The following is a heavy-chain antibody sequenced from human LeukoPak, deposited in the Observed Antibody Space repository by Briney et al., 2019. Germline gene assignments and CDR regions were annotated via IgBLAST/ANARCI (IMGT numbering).Heavy chain of an antibody. V-gene: IGHV1-18*01. CDR3: ARSLRFLEWPHPHNWFDP. Sequence: GASVKVSCKASGYTFTTYGISWGRQAPGQGLEGRGWFSAYNGNTNYAQKLQGRVTMTTDTSTSTAYMELRSLRSDDTAVYYCARSLRFLEWPHPHNWFDPWGQGTLVTVSS. CDR2: FSAYNGNT. J-gene: IGHJ5*02. D-gene: IGHD3-3*01. CDR1: GYTFTTYG.